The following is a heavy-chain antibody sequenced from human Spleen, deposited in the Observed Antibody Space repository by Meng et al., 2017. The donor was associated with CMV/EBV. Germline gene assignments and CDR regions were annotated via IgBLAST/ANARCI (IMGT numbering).Heavy chain of an antibody. CDR3: TTRVTWFGELLSG. V-gene: IGHV3-15*01. J-gene: IGHJ4*02. CDR2: IKSKTDGGTT. CDR1: GFTFSNAW. D-gene: IGHD3-10*01. Sequence: GESLKISCAASGFTFSNAWMSWVRQAPGKGLEWVGRIKSKTDGGTTDYAAPVKGRFTISRDDSKNTLYLQMNSLKTEDTAVYYCTTRVTWFGELLSGWGQGTLVTVFS.